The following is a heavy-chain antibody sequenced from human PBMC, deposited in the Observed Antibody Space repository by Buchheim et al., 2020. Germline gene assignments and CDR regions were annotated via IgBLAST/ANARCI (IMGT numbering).Heavy chain of an antibody. J-gene: IGHJ6*02. CDR3: ARDWRVVVPAAIYYYYYGMDV. CDR1: GYTFTSYD. Sequence: QVQLVQSGAEVKKPGASVKVSCKASGYTFTSYDINWVRQATGQGLEWMGWMNPNSGNTGYAQKFQGRATMTRNTSISTAYMELSSLRSEDTAVYYCARDWRVVVPAAIYYYYYGMDVWGQGTT. D-gene: IGHD2-2*01. V-gene: IGHV1-8*01. CDR2: MNPNSGNT.